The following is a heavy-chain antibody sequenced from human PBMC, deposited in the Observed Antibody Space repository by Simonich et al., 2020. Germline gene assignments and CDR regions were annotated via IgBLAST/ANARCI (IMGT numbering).Heavy chain of an antibody. CDR1: GFTFSSYE. V-gene: IGHV3-48*03. J-gene: IGHJ6*02. D-gene: IGHD6-6*01. Sequence: EVQLVESGGGLVQPGGSLRLSCAASGFTFSSYEMNWVRQAPGKGLEWVSYISSSGSTIYYADSVKGRFTISRDNAKNSLYLQMNSLRAEDTAVYYCARDFRLQLVEIGTYYYYGMGVWGQGTTVTVSS. CDR3: ARDFRLQLVEIGTYYYYGMGV. CDR2: ISSSGSTI.